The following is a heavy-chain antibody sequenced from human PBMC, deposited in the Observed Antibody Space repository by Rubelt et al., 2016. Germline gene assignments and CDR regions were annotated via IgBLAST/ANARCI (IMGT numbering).Heavy chain of an antibody. CDR3: TRKNWKDDY. D-gene: IGHD1-1*01. CDR2: IYYSGST. CDR1: GDSISSSNYY. V-gene: IGHV4-39*07. J-gene: IGHJ4*02. Sequence: QLQLQESGPGLVKPSETLSLTCTVSGDSISSSNYYWGWIRQPPGKGLEWIGSIYYSGSTYYNPSLKGRVTISVDTSNNQFSLKLSSVTAADTAVYYCTRKNWKDDYWGQGTVVTVSS.